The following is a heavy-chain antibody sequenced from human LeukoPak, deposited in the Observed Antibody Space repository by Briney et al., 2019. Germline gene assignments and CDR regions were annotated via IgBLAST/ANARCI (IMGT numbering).Heavy chain of an antibody. Sequence: GRSLRLSCAASGFTFSSYAMHWVRQAPGKGLGWAAVIAYDGSNKYYADSVKGRFTISRDNSKNTLYLQMNSLRAEDTAVYYCARDGSARGSCQAYWGQGTLVTVSS. CDR1: GFTFSSYA. D-gene: IGHD2-15*01. CDR2: IAYDGSNK. V-gene: IGHV3-30-3*01. J-gene: IGHJ4*02. CDR3: ARDGSARGSCQAY.